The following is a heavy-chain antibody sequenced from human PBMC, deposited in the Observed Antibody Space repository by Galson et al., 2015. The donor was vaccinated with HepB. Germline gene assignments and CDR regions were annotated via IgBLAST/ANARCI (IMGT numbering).Heavy chain of an antibody. CDR3: ARDRSGFHCSSTSCQGAWFDP. D-gene: IGHD2-2*01. Sequence: SVKVSCKASGGTFSSYAISWVRQAPGQGLEWIGGIIPIFGTANYAQKFQGRVTITADESTSTAYMELSSLRSEDTAVYYCARDRSGFHCSSTSCQGAWFDPWGQGTLVTVSS. J-gene: IGHJ5*02. V-gene: IGHV1-69*13. CDR1: GGTFSSYA. CDR2: IIPIFGTA.